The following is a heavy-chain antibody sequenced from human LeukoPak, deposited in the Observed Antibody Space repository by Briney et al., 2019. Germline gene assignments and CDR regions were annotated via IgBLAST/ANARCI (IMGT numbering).Heavy chain of an antibody. Sequence: SVKVSCKASGGTFSSYTISWVRQAPGKRLEWMGRIIPILGIANYAQKFQGRVTITADKSTSTAYMELSSLRSEDTAVYYCASQDNYDLIDYWGQGTLVTVSS. J-gene: IGHJ4*02. CDR2: IIPILGIA. CDR1: GGTFSSYT. CDR3: ASQDNYDLIDY. D-gene: IGHD3-22*01. V-gene: IGHV1-69*02.